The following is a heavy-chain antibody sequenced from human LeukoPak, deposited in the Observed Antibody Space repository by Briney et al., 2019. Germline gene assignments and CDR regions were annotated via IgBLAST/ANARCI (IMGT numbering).Heavy chain of an antibody. CDR2: IYYSGSI. J-gene: IGHJ4*02. V-gene: IGHV4-59*01. CDR3: ARCDYYDSSGYYPGFDY. D-gene: IGHD3-22*01. CDR1: GGSISSYY. Sequence: SETLSLTCTVSGGSISSYYWSWIRQPPGKGLEWIGYIYYSGSINYNPSLKSRVTISIDTSKNQFSLKLSSVTAADTAAYYCARCDYYDSSGYYPGFDYWGQGTLVTVSS.